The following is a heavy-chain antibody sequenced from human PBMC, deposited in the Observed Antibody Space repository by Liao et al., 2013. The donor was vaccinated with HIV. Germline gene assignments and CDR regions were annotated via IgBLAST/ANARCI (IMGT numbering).Heavy chain of an antibody. CDR2: IYYSGTT. Sequence: QLQLQESGPGLVKPSETLSLTCTVSGGSISSSSYYWGWIRQPPGKGLEWIGSIYYSGTTYYNPSLKSRVTISVDTSKNQFSLKLSSVTAADTAVYYCARDARYYDSSGYYLRYYYYYYMDVWGKGTTVTVSS. CDR1: GGSISSSSYY. V-gene: IGHV4-39*07. CDR3: ARDARYYDSSGYYLRYYYYYYMDV. J-gene: IGHJ6*03. D-gene: IGHD3-22*01.